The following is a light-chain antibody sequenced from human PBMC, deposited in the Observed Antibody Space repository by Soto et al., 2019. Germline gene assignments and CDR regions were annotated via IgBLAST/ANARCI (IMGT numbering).Light chain of an antibody. CDR1: QSVSSN. V-gene: IGKV3-15*01. Sequence: EIVMTQSPATLSGSPGERATLSCRASQSVSSNLAWYQQKPGQAPRLLIYGASTRATGIPARFSGSGSGTEFTLTISSLQSEDFAVYYCQQYNNRPTFGQGTKVEIK. CDR2: GAS. J-gene: IGKJ1*01. CDR3: QQYNNRPT.